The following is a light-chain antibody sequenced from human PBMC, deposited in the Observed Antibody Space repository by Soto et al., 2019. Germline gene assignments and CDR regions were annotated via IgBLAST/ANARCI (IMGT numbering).Light chain of an antibody. V-gene: IGLV2-14*01. CDR1: NSDVGAHDL. Sequence: QSALTQPASVSGSPGQSNTISCTGSNSDVGAHDLVSWYQHHPGKAPRLMIYGVTNRPSGVSNRFSGSKSGNTASLTISGLQAEDEADYYCSSYTTSTTVEFGGGTKLTVL. CDR2: GVT. J-gene: IGLJ2*01. CDR3: SSYTTSTTVE.